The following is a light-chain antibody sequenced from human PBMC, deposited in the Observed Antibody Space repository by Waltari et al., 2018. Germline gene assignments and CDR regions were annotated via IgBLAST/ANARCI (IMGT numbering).Light chain of an antibody. CDR3: QQYHDSPRT. Sequence: IVMTQSPATLSVSPGETVSLSCRAGQSVSPKLAWYQQKPGQAPRLRIYGTFVRATGIPGRFSGSESGTEFTLTISSLQSEDFALYYCQQYHDSPRTFGGGTKVEI. CDR2: GTF. V-gene: IGKV3-15*01. CDR1: QSVSPK. J-gene: IGKJ4*01.